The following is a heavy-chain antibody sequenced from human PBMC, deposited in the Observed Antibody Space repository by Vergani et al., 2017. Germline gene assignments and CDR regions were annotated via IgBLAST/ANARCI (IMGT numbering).Heavy chain of an antibody. J-gene: IGHJ4*02. CDR2: ISYDGSNK. V-gene: IGHV3-30-3*01. CDR1: GFTFSSYA. CDR3: ASSSSSFFDY. D-gene: IGHD6-13*01. Sequence: QVQLVESGGGVVQPGRSLRLSCAASGFTFSSYAMHWVRQAPGKGLEWVAVISYDGSNKYYADSVKGRFTISRDNSKNTLYLQTNSLRAEDTAVYYCASSSSSFFDYWGQGTLVTVSS.